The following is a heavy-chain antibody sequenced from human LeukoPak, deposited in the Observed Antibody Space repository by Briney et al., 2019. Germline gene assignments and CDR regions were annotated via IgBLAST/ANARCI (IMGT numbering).Heavy chain of an antibody. Sequence: PSETLSLTCAVYGGSVSGYYWSWVRQPPGKGLEWIGEINHSGSTNYNPSLKSRVTISVDTSKNQFSLKLSSVTAADTAVYYCASPVSGSSGWYYNYWGQGTLVTVSS. CDR2: INHSGST. CDR1: GGSVSGYY. J-gene: IGHJ4*02. CDR3: ASPVSGSSGWYYNY. V-gene: IGHV4-34*01. D-gene: IGHD6-19*01.